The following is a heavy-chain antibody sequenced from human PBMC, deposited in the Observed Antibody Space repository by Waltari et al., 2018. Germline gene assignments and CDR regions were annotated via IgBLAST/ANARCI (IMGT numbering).Heavy chain of an antibody. CDR2: INHSGST. V-gene: IGHV4-34*01. Sequence: QVQLQQWGAGLLKPSETLSLTCAVYGGSFSGYYWSWIRQPPGKGLEWIGEINHSGSTNYNPSLKSRVTISVDTSKNQFSLKLSSVTAADTAVYYCARGIVVVPAAIVPWFDPWGQGTLVTVSS. CDR3: ARGIVVVPAAIVPWFDP. D-gene: IGHD2-2*02. CDR1: GGSFSGYY. J-gene: IGHJ5*02.